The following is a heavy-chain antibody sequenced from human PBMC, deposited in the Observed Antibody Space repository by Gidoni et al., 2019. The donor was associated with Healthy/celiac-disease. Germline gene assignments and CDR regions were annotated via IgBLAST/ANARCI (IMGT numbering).Heavy chain of an antibody. V-gene: IGHV3-7*03. CDR1: GFPFSSYW. Sequence: EVQLVESGGGLVQPGGSLRLSCAASGFPFSSYWMSWVRQAPGKGLEWVANIKQDGSEKYYVDSVKGRFTISRDNAKNSLYLQMNSLRAEDTAVYYCARGALPGGDYDSSGFDPWGQGTLVTVSS. CDR2: IKQDGSEK. D-gene: IGHD3-22*01. CDR3: ARGALPGGDYDSSGFDP. J-gene: IGHJ5*02.